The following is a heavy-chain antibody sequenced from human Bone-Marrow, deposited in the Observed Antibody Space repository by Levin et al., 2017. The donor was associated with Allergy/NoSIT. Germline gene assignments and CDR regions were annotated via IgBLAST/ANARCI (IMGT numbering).Heavy chain of an antibody. CDR2: IYYSGST. V-gene: IGHV4-31*03. CDR1: GGSISSGGYY. D-gene: IGHD4-23*01. J-gene: IGHJ4*02. CDR3: ARGDFDYGGHHGTFDY. Sequence: SETLSLTCTVSGGSISSGGYYWSWIRQHPGKGLEWIGYIYYSGSTYYNPSLKSRVTISVDTSKNQFSLKLSSVTAADTAVYYCARGDFDYGGHHGTFDYWGQGTLVTVSS.